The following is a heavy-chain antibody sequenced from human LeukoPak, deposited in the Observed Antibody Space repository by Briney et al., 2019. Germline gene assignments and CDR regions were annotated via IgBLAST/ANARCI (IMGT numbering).Heavy chain of an antibody. CDR1: GFSFNYFW. V-gene: IGHV3-7*01. CDR2: IKQDGSEK. Sequence: GGSLRLSCAASGFSFNYFWMSWVRQAPGKGLEWVANIKQDGSEKYYADSVKGRFTIPRDNAKKSLYLQMNSLRAEDTAVYYCARDAEVGTLFGVLSRYIWFDPWGQGALVTVSS. D-gene: IGHD3-3*01. CDR3: ARDAEVGTLFGVLSRYIWFDP. J-gene: IGHJ5*02.